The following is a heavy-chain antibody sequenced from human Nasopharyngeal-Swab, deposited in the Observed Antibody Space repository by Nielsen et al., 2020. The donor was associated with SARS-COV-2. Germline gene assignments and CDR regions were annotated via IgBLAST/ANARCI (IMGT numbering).Heavy chain of an antibody. CDR2: INHSGST. V-gene: IGHV4-34*01. CDR3: ARGPHRRTTIFGVVIESYYYGMDV. J-gene: IGHJ6*02. Sequence: SETLSLTCAVYGGSFSGYYWSWIRQPPGKGLEWIGEINHSGSTNYNPSLKSRVTISVDTSKNQFSLKLTSVTAADTAVYYCARGPHRRTTIFGVVIESYYYGMDVWGQGTTVTVSS. CDR1: GGSFSGYY. D-gene: IGHD3-3*01.